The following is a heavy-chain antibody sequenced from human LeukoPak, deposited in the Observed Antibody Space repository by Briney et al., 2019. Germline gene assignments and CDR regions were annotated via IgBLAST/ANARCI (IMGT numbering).Heavy chain of an antibody. CDR3: ARGSGVHF. V-gene: IGHV3-21*01. D-gene: IGHD3-10*01. Sequence: AGGSLRLSCEVSGFNLRTYSMNWVRQAPGKGLEWVSSISKTSTYIYYADSVKGRFTIPRDNANNTLYLQMDSLGAEDTAVYYCARGSGVHFWGQGTLDIVSS. J-gene: IGHJ4*02. CDR2: ISKTSTYI. CDR1: GFNLRTYS.